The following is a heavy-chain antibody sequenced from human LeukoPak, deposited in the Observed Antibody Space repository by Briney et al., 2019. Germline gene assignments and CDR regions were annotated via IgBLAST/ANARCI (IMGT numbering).Heavy chain of an antibody. CDR1: GFTFRNYV. D-gene: IGHD2-2*02. V-gene: IGHV3-49*04. CDR3: TTLDCSSTSCYSPYGMDV. J-gene: IGHJ6*02. Sequence: PGGSLRLSCAASGFTFRNYVIHWVRQAPGKGLEWVGFIRSKAYGGTTEYAASVKGRFTISRDDSKSIAYLQMNSLKTEDTAVYYCTTLDCSSTSCYSPYGMDVWGQGTTVTVSS. CDR2: IRSKAYGGTT.